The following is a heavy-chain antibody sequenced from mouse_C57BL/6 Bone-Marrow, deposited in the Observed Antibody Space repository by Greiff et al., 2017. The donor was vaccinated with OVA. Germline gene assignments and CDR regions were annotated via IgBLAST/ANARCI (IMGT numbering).Heavy chain of an antibody. CDR1: GYTFTDYN. CDR2: INPNNGGT. D-gene: IGHD1-1*01. Sequence: VQLQQSGPELVKPGASVKMSCKASGYTFTDYNMHWVKQSHGKSLEWIGYINPNNGGTSYNQKFKGKATLTVNKSSSTAYMALRSQTSEDSAVYYCARSDYGSSFDYWGQGTTLTVSS. V-gene: IGHV1-22*01. J-gene: IGHJ2*01. CDR3: ARSDYGSSFDY.